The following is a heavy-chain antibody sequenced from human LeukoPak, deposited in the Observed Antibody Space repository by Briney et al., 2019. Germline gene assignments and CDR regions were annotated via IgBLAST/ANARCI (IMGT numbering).Heavy chain of an antibody. CDR1: GYTFTCYY. D-gene: IGHD4-17*01. J-gene: IGHJ4*02. CDR3: ARLDGSYGDYIFDY. V-gene: IGHV1-2*02. Sequence: GASVKVSCKASGYTFTCYYMHWVRQAPGQELEWTGWINPNSGGTNYVQKFQGRVTMTRDTSISTAYMELSRLRSDDTAVYYCARLDGSYGDYIFDYWGQGTLVTVSS. CDR2: INPNSGGT.